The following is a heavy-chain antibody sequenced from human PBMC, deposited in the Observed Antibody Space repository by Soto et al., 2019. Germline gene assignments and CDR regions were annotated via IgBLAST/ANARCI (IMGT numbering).Heavy chain of an antibody. D-gene: IGHD4-4*01. CDR2: IGNGGGNT. J-gene: IGHJ4*02. CDR1: GFTFSSYA. V-gene: IGHV3-23*01. Sequence: EVQLLESGGGLVQPGGSLRLSCAASGFTFSSYAMTWVRQAPGKGLEWVSAIGNGGGNTFYADSVKGRFTISRDNSKNTLYLQMNSLRAEDTAVYYCAKKFSVELTTVTEFDYWGQGTLVTVSS. CDR3: AKKFSVELTTVTEFDY.